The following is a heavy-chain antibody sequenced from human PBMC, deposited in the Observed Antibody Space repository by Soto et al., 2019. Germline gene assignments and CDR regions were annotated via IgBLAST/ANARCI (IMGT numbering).Heavy chain of an antibody. Sequence: EVQLLEAGGNLIQPGGSLRLSCAASGFTFSSYAMSWVRQAPGQGLEWLSAISGPGATIYYADSVKGRFTISRDNSKNTLYLQMNSLTDEDTAVYYGAKMLTMVRGVTVLLDFNFWGQGTLVTVSS. J-gene: IGHJ1*01. CDR3: AKMLTMVRGVTVLLDFNF. CDR1: GFTFSSYA. CDR2: ISGPGATI. V-gene: IGHV3-23*01. D-gene: IGHD3-10*01.